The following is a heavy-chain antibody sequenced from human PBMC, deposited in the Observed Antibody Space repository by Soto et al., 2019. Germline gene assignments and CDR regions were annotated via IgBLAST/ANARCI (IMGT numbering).Heavy chain of an antibody. CDR3: AGRTVTSSWTLDI. CDR2: ISGTAGRT. D-gene: IGHD4-17*01. CDR1: GFIFTKNA. Sequence: EVQVLESGGGLVQPGGSLRLSCAASGFIFTKNAMSWVRQAPGKGLEWLSGISGTAGRTYYADSVKGRFTISRDTSKNTVYLRMNSLRAEDTAIYYCAGRTVTSSWTLDIWGQGTMVTVSS. J-gene: IGHJ3*02. V-gene: IGHV3-23*01.